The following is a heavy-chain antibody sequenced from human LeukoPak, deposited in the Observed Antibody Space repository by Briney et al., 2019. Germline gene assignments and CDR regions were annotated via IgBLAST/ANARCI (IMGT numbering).Heavy chain of an antibody. V-gene: IGHV4-39*01. J-gene: IGHJ4*02. CDR2: MHYSGNT. D-gene: IGHD4/OR15-4a*01. CDR1: GASISTNTDY. CDR3: ARHKEYGGNPTFDY. Sequence: KASETLSLTCTVSGASISTNTDYWGWIRQPPGRGLEWIGSMHYSGNTYHNASLRSRVTTSLDTSENQFSLKVNSVTAADTAVYYCARHKEYGGNPTFDYWGQGILITVSS.